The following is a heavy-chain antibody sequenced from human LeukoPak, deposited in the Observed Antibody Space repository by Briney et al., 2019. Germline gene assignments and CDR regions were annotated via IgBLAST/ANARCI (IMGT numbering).Heavy chain of an antibody. V-gene: IGHV4-59*08. J-gene: IGHJ5*02. CDR2: IYSSGAT. CDR1: GGSISNSY. D-gene: IGHD1-7*01. Sequence: SETLSLTCTVSGGSISNSYWSWIRQPPGKGLEWIGYIYSSGATEYNPSLESRVTISVDTSKNQFSLKLSSVTAADTAVYYCARVLELRIGNWFDPWGQGTLVTVSS. CDR3: ARVLELRIGNWFDP.